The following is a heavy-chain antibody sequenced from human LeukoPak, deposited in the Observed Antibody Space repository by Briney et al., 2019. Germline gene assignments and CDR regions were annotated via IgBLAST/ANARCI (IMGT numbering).Heavy chain of an antibody. D-gene: IGHD1-26*01. CDR3: ARRWEGALDAFDI. CDR2: ISSSSSYI. Sequence: GGSLRLSCAASGLTFSMPPMDWVRQAPGKGLEWVSSISSSSSYIYYADSVKGRFTISRDNAKNSLYLQMNSLRAEDTAVYYCARRWEGALDAFDIWGQGTMVTVSS. V-gene: IGHV3-21*01. J-gene: IGHJ3*02. CDR1: GLTFSMPP.